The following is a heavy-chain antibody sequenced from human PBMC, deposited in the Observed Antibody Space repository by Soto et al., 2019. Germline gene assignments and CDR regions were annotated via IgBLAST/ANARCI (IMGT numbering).Heavy chain of an antibody. J-gene: IGHJ5*02. CDR2: IYYSGST. V-gene: IGHV4-39*01. Sequence: QLQLQESGPGLVKPSETLSLTCTVSGGSISSSSYYWGWIRQPPGKGLEWIGSIYYSGSTYCNPSLKSRVTISVDTSKNQFSLKLSSVTAADTAVYYCARGTIAAAGTVWFDPWGQGTLVTVSS. CDR3: ARGTIAAAGTVWFDP. D-gene: IGHD6-13*01. CDR1: GGSISSSSYY.